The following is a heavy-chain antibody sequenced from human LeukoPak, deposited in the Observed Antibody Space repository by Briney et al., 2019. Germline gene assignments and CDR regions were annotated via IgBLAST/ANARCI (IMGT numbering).Heavy chain of an antibody. CDR1: GGSFSSSNYY. V-gene: IGHV4-39*01. Sequence: PSETLSLTCTVSGGSFSSSNYYWVWIRQPPGKGLEWIGSIYYSGNSYYKPSLKSRVTISVDTSKNHFSLKLRSVMAADTAAYYCARHGNVVVVRAANGFDYWGQGTQVTV. J-gene: IGHJ4*02. CDR3: ARHGNVVVVRAANGFDY. CDR2: IYYSGNS. D-gene: IGHD2-2*01.